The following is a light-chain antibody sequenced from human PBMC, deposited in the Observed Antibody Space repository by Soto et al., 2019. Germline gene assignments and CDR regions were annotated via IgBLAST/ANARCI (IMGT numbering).Light chain of an antibody. J-gene: IGKJ4*01. CDR2: LGS. Sequence: DIVMTQPPLSLPVTPGEPASISCRSSQSLLHSDGYNYLDWFLQRPGQSPQVLIYLGSNRAPGVPDRFSGSGSGTDFTLNISSVEAEDVGVYYCMQALQTPLTFGGGTKVEIK. CDR1: QSLLHSDGYNY. V-gene: IGKV2-28*01. CDR3: MQALQTPLT.